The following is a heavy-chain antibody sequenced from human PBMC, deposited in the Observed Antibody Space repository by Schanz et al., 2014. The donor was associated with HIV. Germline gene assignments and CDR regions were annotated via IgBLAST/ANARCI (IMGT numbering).Heavy chain of an antibody. D-gene: IGHD3-3*01. J-gene: IGHJ6*02. CDR1: GFTFSDYP. CDR3: TRGRFLERGGMDV. CDR2: IKSKAYGGTP. V-gene: IGHV3-49*05. Sequence: VQLVESGGGLVKPGRSLRLSCTTSGFTFSDYPVSWLRQAPGKGLEWGGFIKSKAYGGTPEYAASVKGRFTISRDDSKSIAYLQLNSLRAEDTAVYFCTRGRFLERGGMDVWGQGTAVTVSS.